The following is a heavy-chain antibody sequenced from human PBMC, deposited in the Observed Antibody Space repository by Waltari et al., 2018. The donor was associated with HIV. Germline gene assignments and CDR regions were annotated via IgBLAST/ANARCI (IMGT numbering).Heavy chain of an antibody. D-gene: IGHD1-26*01. CDR2: FYFIGNT. V-gene: IGHV4-4*07. Sequence: QVRLQESGPGLVKPSETLSLTFTVPGGSVRTYSWSWIRQPAGRGLEWIGLFYFIGNTRYNPSLTGRATVSLDTSKNQVSLKLSSVTATDTAVYYCARTVGPKRQAFDIWGQGTTVVVSS. J-gene: IGHJ3*02. CDR3: ARTVGPKRQAFDI. CDR1: GGSVRTYS.